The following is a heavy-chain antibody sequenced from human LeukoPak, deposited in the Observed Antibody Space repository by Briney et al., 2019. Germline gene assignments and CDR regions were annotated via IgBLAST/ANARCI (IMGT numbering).Heavy chain of an antibody. Sequence: ASVKVSCKASGYTFTSYGISWVRQAPGQGLEWMGWINPNSGGTNYAQKFQGRVTMTRDTSISTAYMELSRLRSDDTAVYYCARGSGAGAHRTYAFDIWGQGTMVTVSS. V-gene: IGHV1-2*02. CDR3: ARGSGAGAHRTYAFDI. D-gene: IGHD3-3*01. J-gene: IGHJ3*02. CDR2: INPNSGGT. CDR1: GYTFTSYG.